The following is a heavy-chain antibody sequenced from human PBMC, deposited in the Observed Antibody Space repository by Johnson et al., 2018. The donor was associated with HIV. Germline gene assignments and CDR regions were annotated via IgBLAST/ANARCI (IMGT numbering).Heavy chain of an antibody. D-gene: IGHD1-26*01. V-gene: IGHV3-53*01. J-gene: IGHJ3*02. CDR3: ARVRWELPDDAFDI. CDR1: GFTVSNNY. Sequence: VHLVESGGGLIQPGGSLRLSCAASGFTVSNNYMSWVRQAPGKGLEWVSFIYSGGYTYSADSVKGRFTISRDNAKNSLYLQMNSLRAEDTALYYCARVRWELPDDAFDIWGQGTMVTVSS. CDR2: IYSGGYT.